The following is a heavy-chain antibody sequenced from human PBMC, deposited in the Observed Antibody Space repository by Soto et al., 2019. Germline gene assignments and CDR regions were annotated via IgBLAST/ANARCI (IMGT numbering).Heavy chain of an antibody. CDR2: ISYDGSNK. CDR1: GFTFSSYG. D-gene: IGHD3-3*01. CDR3: AKDISYDFWSGYELDY. J-gene: IGHJ4*02. V-gene: IGHV3-30*18. Sequence: GGSLRLSCAASGFTFSSYGMHWVRQAPGKGLEWVAVISYDGSNKYYADSVKGRFTISRDNSKNTLYLQMNSLRAEDTAVYYCAKDISYDFWSGYELDYWGQGTLVTVSS.